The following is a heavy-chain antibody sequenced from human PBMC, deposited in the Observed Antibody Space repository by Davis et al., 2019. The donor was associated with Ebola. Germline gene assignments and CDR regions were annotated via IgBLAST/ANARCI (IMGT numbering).Heavy chain of an antibody. V-gene: IGHV1-18*04. CDR1: GYTFTSYG. CDR3: ARGRGLGYYYYGMDV. J-gene: IGHJ6*04. D-gene: IGHD3-10*01. CDR2: INPHNGDT. Sequence: ASVKVSCKASGYTFTSYGITWVRQAPGQGLEWMGWINPHNGDTNYAQNVQGRVTMTTDTSTSTAYMEVGILRPDDTAVYYCARGRGLGYYYYGMDVWGKGTTVTVSS.